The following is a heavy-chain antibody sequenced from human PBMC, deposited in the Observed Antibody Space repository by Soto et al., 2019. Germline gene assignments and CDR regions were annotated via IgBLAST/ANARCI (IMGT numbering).Heavy chain of an antibody. CDR2: ISYDGSNK. D-gene: IGHD3-10*01. J-gene: IGHJ6*02. CDR1: GFTFSSYG. Sequence: GGSLRLSCAASGFTFSSYGMHWVRQAPGKGLEWVAVISYDGSNKYYADSVKGRFTISRDNSKNTLYLQMNSLRAEDTAVYYCAKEMVRGDLYYYYGMDVWGQGTTVTVS. CDR3: AKEMVRGDLYYYYGMDV. V-gene: IGHV3-30*18.